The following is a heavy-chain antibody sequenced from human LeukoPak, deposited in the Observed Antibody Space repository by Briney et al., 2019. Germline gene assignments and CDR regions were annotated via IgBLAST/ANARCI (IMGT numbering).Heavy chain of an antibody. V-gene: IGHV3-21*01. CDR3: ARDTYCGGDCYSNYFDY. Sequence: GGSLTLSCAASGFTFSSYSMNWVRQAPGEGLEWGSSISSSSSYIYYADSVKGRFTIYRDNAKYSLYLQMNSLRAKDTAVDYCARDTYCGGDCYSNYFDYWGQGTLVTVSS. CDR2: ISSSSSYI. J-gene: IGHJ4*02. CDR1: GFTFSSYS. D-gene: IGHD2-21*02.